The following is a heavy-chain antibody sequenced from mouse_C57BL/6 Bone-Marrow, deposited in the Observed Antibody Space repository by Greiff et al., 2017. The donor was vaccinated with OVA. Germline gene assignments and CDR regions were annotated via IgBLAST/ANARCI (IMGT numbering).Heavy chain of an antibody. CDR1: GYTFTDYY. J-gene: IGHJ2*01. CDR3: ARCYSNPYYFDY. CDR2: INPNNGGT. D-gene: IGHD2-5*01. Sequence: EVQLQQSGPELVKPGASVKISCKASGYTFTDYYMNWVKQSHGKSLEWIGDINPNNGGTSYNQKFKGKATLTVDKSSSTAYMELRSLTSEDSAVYYCARCYSNPYYFDYWGQGTTLTVSS. V-gene: IGHV1-26*01.